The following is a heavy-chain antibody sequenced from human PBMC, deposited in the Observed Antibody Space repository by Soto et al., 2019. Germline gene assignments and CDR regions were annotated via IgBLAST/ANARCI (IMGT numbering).Heavy chain of an antibody. CDR2: ISGSGGST. CDR3: AQDSTVTTMGWYFDL. V-gene: IGHV3-23*01. D-gene: IGHD4-17*01. J-gene: IGHJ2*01. Sequence: EVQLLESGGGLLQPGVSLRLSCAASGFTFSSYAMSWVRQAPGQGMAWVSAISGSGGSTYYADSVQGRFTISRDNSKNTLYLQMNSLRAEDTAVYYCAQDSTVTTMGWYFDLWGRGTLVTVSS. CDR1: GFTFSSYA.